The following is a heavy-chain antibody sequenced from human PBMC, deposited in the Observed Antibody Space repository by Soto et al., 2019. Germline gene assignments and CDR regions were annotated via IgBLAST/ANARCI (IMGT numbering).Heavy chain of an antibody. V-gene: IGHV4-4*02. CDR1: GGSISSSNW. D-gene: IGHD1-26*01. Sequence: QVQLQESGPGLVKPSGTLSLTCAVSGGSISSSNWWSWVRQPPGKGLEWIGEIYHSGSTHYNPSRTSRVTMSVDKSKNQFSLKLGSVTAADTAVYSCAGDLVGATGFDPWGQGTLVTVSS. CDR3: AGDLVGATGFDP. J-gene: IGHJ5*02. CDR2: IYHSGST.